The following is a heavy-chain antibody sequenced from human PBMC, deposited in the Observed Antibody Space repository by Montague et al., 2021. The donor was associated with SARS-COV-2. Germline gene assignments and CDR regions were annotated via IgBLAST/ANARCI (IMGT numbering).Heavy chain of an antibody. D-gene: IGHD4-23*01. Sequence: SETLSLTCAVYGGSLSGFYWTWIRQAPGKGLEWVGEITHGGSTSSSPALKSRLTISLDTSKNQFSLKLDSVTAADTATYYCSRGHVYRGTYYFDYWGQGTLVIVSS. CDR3: SRGHVYRGTYYFDY. J-gene: IGHJ4*02. CDR1: GGSLSGFY. CDR2: ITHGGST. V-gene: IGHV4-34*01.